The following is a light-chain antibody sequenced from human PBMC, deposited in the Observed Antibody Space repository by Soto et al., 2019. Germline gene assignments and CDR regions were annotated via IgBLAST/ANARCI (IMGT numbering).Light chain of an antibody. V-gene: IGLV3-1*01. Sequence: SYELTQPPSVSVSPGQTASITCSGDKLDNKYVAWYRQKPGRSPLLIIFQDDRRPSGIPERFSGSNPGNTATLTISGTQVMDEADYFCQAWDTSAVIFGGGTKLTVL. J-gene: IGLJ2*01. CDR2: QDD. CDR1: KLDNKY. CDR3: QAWDTSAVI.